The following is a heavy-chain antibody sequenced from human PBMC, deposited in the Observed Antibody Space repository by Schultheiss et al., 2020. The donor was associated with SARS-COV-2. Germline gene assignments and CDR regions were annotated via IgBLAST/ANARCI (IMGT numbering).Heavy chain of an antibody. J-gene: IGHJ4*02. CDR3: AKRAESGGNYHGLDC. D-gene: IGHD1-26*01. CDR1: GFTFSSYD. CDR2: ISGSGGST. Sequence: GGSLRLSCAASGFTFSSYDMHWVRQATGKGLEWVSAISGSGGSTYYADSVKGRFTISRDNSKNTLYLQMSSLRAEDTAIYFCAKRAESGGNYHGLDCWGQGTLVTVSS. V-gene: IGHV3-23*01.